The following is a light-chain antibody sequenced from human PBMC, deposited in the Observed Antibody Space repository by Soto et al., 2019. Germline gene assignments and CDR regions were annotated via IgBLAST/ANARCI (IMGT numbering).Light chain of an antibody. V-gene: IGKV1-39*01. Sequence: DIQMTQSPSSLSGSVGDRFTITCRASQSISSYLNWYQQKPGKAPKVLIYGASSLQGGVPLRFSGSGSGTDFTLTISSLQPEDFATYYCQESYSTLWGTCGQGTKVDIK. J-gene: IGKJ1*01. CDR3: QESYSTLWGT. CDR2: GAS. CDR1: QSISSY.